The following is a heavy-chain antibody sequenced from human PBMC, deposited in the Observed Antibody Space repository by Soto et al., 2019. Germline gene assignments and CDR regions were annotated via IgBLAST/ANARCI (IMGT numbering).Heavy chain of an antibody. CDR2: IYYSGST. J-gene: IGHJ5*02. Sequence: PSETLSLTCTVSGGSVSSGSYYWSWIRQPPGKGLEWIGYIYYSGSTNYNPSLKSRVTISVDTSKNQFSLKLSSVTAADTAVYYCARERYCTNGVCIAGYNWFDPWGQGTLVTVS. D-gene: IGHD2-8*01. CDR1: GGSVSSGSYY. V-gene: IGHV4-61*01. CDR3: ARERYCTNGVCIAGYNWFDP.